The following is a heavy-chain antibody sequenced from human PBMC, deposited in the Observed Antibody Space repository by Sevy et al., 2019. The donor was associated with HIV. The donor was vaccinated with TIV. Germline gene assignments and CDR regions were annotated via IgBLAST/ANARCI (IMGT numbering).Heavy chain of an antibody. V-gene: IGHV3-23*01. CDR2: ISGSGGSR. J-gene: IGHJ2*01. D-gene: IGHD3-22*01. CDR3: AKDPYYYDSSGYPDVYFDL. CDR1: GFTFSSYT. Sequence: GGSLRLSCAASGFTFSSYTMSWVRQAPGKGLEWVSAISGSGGSRYYADSVKGRFIISRDNSTNTLYLQMNSLRAEDTAVYYCAKDPYYYDSSGYPDVYFDLWGRGTLVTVSS.